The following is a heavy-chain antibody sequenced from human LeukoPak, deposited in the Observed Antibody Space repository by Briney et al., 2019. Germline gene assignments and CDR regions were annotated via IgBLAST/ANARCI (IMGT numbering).Heavy chain of an antibody. Sequence: GGSLRLSCAVSGFTVTNNYMSWVRQAPGKGLEWVSIIYPGGGTYYADSVKGRFTISRDNSKNTLYLQMNSLRAEDTAVYYCAKAGIINISWNWFDPWGQGTLVTVSS. CDR2: IYPGGGT. J-gene: IGHJ5*02. V-gene: IGHV3-53*01. CDR1: GFTVTNNY. D-gene: IGHD6-13*01. CDR3: AKAGIINISWNWFDP.